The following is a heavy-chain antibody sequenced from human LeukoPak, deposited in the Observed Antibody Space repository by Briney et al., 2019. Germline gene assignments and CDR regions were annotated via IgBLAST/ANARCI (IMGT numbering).Heavy chain of an antibody. CDR2: LYWDGDK. CDR1: GFSLSTSAVG. J-gene: IGHJ4*02. CDR3: ARRNPQSMAYYFDY. D-gene: IGHD2/OR15-2a*01. V-gene: IGHV2-5*02. Sequence: ESGPTLVKPTQTLTLTFTFSGFSLSTSAVGVGWIRQPPGKALEWHALLYWDGDKRYTPSLKRRLAITKDTSKNQVVLAMSNMDRVDTATYYCARRNPQSMAYYFDYWGQGTLVTVSS.